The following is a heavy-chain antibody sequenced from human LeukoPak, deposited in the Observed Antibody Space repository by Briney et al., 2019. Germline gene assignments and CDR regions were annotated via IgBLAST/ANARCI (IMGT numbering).Heavy chain of an antibody. CDR2: INPNSGGT. V-gene: IGHV1-2*06. CDR3: ARDGQYSSSSHVHYYYYMDV. D-gene: IGHD6-6*01. CDR1: GYTFTGYY. Sequence: ASVKVSCKASGYTFTGYYMLWVRQAPGQGLEWMGRINPNSGGTNYAQKFQGRVTMTRDTSISTAYMELSRLRSDDTAVYYCARDGQYSSSSHVHYYYYMDVWGKGTTVTVSS. J-gene: IGHJ6*03.